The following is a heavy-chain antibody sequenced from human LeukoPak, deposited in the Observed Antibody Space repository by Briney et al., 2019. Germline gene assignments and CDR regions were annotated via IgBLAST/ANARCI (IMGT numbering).Heavy chain of an antibody. CDR2: IKSASDGGTT. Sequence: KTGGSLRLSCTASGFTFTNAWMTWVRQAPGKGLVWVGRIKSASDGGTTDYAAPVKGRFTISRDDSKNTLYLQMDSLNSEDSAVYYCTTEYYYDSSGSLFYFDYWGQGSLVTASS. J-gene: IGHJ4*02. D-gene: IGHD3-22*01. CDR3: TTEYYYDSSGSLFYFDY. CDR1: GFTFTNAW. V-gene: IGHV3-15*01.